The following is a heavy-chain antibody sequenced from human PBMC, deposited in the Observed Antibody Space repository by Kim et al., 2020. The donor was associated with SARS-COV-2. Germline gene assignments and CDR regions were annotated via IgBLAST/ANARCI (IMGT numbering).Heavy chain of an antibody. V-gene: IGHV1-69*04. CDR1: GGTFSSYA. J-gene: IGHJ3*02. CDR3: ARQWELLSGGAFDI. D-gene: IGHD1-26*01. Sequence: SVKVSCKASGGTFSSYAISWVRQAPGQGLEWMGRIIPILGIANYAQKFQGRVTITADKSTSTAYMELSSLRSEDTAVYYCARQWELLSGGAFDIWGQGTMVTVSS. CDR2: IIPILGIA.